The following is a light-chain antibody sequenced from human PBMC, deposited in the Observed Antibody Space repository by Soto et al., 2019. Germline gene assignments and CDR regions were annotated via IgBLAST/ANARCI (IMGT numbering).Light chain of an antibody. J-gene: IGKJ1*01. V-gene: IGKV1-5*03. Sequence: DIQMTQSPSTLSGSVGDRVTITCRASQTITSWLAWYQQKPGKAPKLLIYKASILKSGVQSSFSGCRCGAEFTPGISSLLPDDVVTSYYQHYNSYSAAFGQGTKVELK. CDR2: KAS. CDR3: QHYNSYSAA. CDR1: QTITSW.